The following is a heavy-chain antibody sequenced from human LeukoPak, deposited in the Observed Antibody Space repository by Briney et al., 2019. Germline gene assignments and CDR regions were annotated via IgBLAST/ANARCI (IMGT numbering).Heavy chain of an antibody. Sequence: GGSLRLSCAASGFTFIPYWMHWGRQAPGKGLVWVSRINTDGSSTVYADSVKGRFTISRDNARNSLSLQMNSLRAEDTAVYFCARDNWAPRGYFVLWGRGTLVIVSS. CDR1: GFTFIPYW. CDR3: ARDNWAPRGYFVL. D-gene: IGHD3-16*01. J-gene: IGHJ2*01. V-gene: IGHV3-74*01. CDR2: INTDGSST.